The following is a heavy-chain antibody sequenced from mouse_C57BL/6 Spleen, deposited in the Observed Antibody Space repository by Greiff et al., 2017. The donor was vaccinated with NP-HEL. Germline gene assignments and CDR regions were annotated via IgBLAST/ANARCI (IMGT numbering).Heavy chain of an antibody. CDR1: GFTFSSYT. CDR3: ARRYYGSSQGYFDV. Sequence: EVKLVESGGGLVKPGGSLKLSCAASGFTFSSYTMSWVRQTPEKRLEWVATISGGGGNTYYPDSVKGRFTISRDNAKNTLYLQMSSLRSEDTALYYCARRYYGSSQGYFDVWGTGTTVTVSS. J-gene: IGHJ1*03. V-gene: IGHV5-9*01. D-gene: IGHD1-1*01. CDR2: ISGGGGNT.